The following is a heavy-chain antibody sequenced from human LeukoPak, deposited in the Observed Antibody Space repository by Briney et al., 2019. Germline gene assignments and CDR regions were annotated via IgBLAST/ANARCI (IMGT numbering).Heavy chain of an antibody. V-gene: IGHV4-39*07. J-gene: IGHJ3*02. CDR1: GGSISSSSYY. CDR3: ARDALREGDAFDI. CDR2: IYYSGST. D-gene: IGHD4-17*01. Sequence: SETLSLTCTVSGGSISSSSYYWGWIRQPPGKGLEWIGSIYYSGSTYYNPSLKSRVTIPVDTSKNQFSLKLSSVTAADTAVYYCARDALREGDAFDIWGQGTMVTVSS.